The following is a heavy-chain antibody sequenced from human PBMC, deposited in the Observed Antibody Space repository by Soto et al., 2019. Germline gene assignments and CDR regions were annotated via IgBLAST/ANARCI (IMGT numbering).Heavy chain of an antibody. CDR2: IYYSGST. V-gene: IGHV4-59*01. CDR3: ARALGCSGGSCHAETDY. Sequence: SETLSLTCTVSGGSISSYYWSWIRQPPGKGLEWIGYIYYSGSTNYNPSLKSRVTISVDTSKNQFSLKLSSVTAADTAVYYCARALGCSGGSCHAETDYWGQGTLVTVSS. D-gene: IGHD2-15*01. CDR1: GGSISSYY. J-gene: IGHJ4*02.